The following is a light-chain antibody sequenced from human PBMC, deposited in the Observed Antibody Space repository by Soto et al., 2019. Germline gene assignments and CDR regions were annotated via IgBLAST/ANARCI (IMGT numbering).Light chain of an antibody. Sequence: QSALTQPASVSGSPGQSITISCTGTSSDVGGYNYVSWYQQHPGKAPKLMIYDVSNRPSGVSNRFSGSKSGNTASLTISGLQDEDEADYYCSSYTSRSTQVFGGGTKLTVL. J-gene: IGLJ2*01. CDR1: SSDVGGYNY. CDR3: SSYTSRSTQV. CDR2: DVS. V-gene: IGLV2-14*01.